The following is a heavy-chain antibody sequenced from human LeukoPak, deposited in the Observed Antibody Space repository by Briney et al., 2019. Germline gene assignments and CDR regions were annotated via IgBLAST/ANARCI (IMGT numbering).Heavy chain of an antibody. CDR3: ARVLDYYGSGTYAFDI. CDR2: IYHSGST. Sequence: SETLSLTCSVSGYSISNGYYWGWIRQPPGKGLEWIGSIYHSGSTFYSPSLKSRVTISVDTSKNQFSLKLSSVTAADTAMYYCARVLDYYGSGTYAFDIWGQGTMVTVSS. J-gene: IGHJ3*02. CDR1: GYSISNGYY. D-gene: IGHD3-10*01. V-gene: IGHV4-38-2*02.